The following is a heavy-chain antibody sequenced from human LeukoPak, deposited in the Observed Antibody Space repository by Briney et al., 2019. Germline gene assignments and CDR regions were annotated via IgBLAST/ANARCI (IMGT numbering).Heavy chain of an antibody. CDR1: GYSFTSYW. V-gene: IGHV5-51*01. Sequence: PGESLKISCKGSGYSFTSYWIGWVRQMPGKGLEWMGIIYPGDSDTRYSPSFQGQVTISADKSISTAYLQWSSLKASDTAMYYCARPPDYYDSSGPYYFDYWGQGTLVTVSS. CDR2: IYPGDSDT. D-gene: IGHD3-22*01. CDR3: ARPPDYYDSSGPYYFDY. J-gene: IGHJ4*02.